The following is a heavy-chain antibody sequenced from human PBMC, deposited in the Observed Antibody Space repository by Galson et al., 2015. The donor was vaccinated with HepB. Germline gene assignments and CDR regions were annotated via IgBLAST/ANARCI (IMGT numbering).Heavy chain of an antibody. Sequence: SLKVSCKASGYTFTSYCLSWLRQAPGQGLEYIGWISPYNGNTNYAQKLQGRVTMTTDKSTTTAYMELRSLRSDDTAVYYCAPRTGTYRYYFDFWGQGTLVAVSS. J-gene: IGHJ4*02. V-gene: IGHV1-18*01. CDR1: GYTFTSYC. CDR3: APRTGTYRYYFDF. D-gene: IGHD3-16*02. CDR2: ISPYNGNT.